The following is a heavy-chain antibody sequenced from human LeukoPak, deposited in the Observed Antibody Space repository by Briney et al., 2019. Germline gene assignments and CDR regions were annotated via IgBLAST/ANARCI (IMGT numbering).Heavy chain of an antibody. CDR1: GYTFTSYG. J-gene: IGHJ4*02. Sequence: ASVKVSCKASGYTFTSYGISWVRQAPGQGLEWMGWISAYNGNTNYAQKLQGRVTMTTDTSTSTVYMDLRSLRSDDTAVYYCARDVGEGYCSGGSCSDYWGQGTLVTVSS. CDR2: ISAYNGNT. V-gene: IGHV1-18*01. CDR3: ARDVGEGYCSGGSCSDY. D-gene: IGHD2-15*01.